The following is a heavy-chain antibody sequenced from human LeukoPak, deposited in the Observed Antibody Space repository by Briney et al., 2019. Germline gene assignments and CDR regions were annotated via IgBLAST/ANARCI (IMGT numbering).Heavy chain of an antibody. V-gene: IGHV3-21*01. Sequence: PGGSLRLSCAASGFTFSTYTMGWVRQAPGKGLEWVSSIYGSSTYIYYADSVKGRFTISRDNAKNSLYLQMNSLRAEDTAVYHCARDSRGRSNWFDPWGQGTLVTVSS. J-gene: IGHJ5*02. D-gene: IGHD3-16*01. CDR2: IYGSSTYI. CDR1: GFTFSTYT. CDR3: ARDSRGRSNWFDP.